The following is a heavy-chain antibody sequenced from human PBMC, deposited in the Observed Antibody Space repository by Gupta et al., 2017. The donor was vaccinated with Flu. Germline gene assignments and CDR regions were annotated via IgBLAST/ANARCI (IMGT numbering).Heavy chain of an antibody. Sequence: VRQAPGKGLEWVSSISSSSSNIYYADSVKGRFTISRDNAKNSLYLQMNSLRAEDTAVYYCASEVVTATALDYWGQGTLVTVSS. J-gene: IGHJ4*02. V-gene: IGHV3-21*01. CDR2: ISSSSSNI. D-gene: IGHD2-21*02. CDR3: ASEVVTATALDY.